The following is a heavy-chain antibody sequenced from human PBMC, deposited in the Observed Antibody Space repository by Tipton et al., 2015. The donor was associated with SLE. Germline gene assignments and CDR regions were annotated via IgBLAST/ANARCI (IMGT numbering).Heavy chain of an antibody. CDR3: ARSAPDSSAYPTFFDY. V-gene: IGHV4-30-4*08. CDR2: IYYGGGT. Sequence: LRLSCTVSGDSISNGDDYWSWIRQPPGKGLEWIGNIYYGGGTYYNPSLKSRVTISVDTSKNQYSLKLNSVIAADTAVYYCARSAPDSSAYPTFFDYWGQGTPVTVSS. D-gene: IGHD3-22*01. CDR1: GDSISNGDDY. J-gene: IGHJ4*02.